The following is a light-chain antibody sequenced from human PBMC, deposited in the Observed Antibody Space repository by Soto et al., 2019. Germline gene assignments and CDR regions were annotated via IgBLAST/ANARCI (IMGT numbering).Light chain of an antibody. V-gene: IGKV1-39*01. CDR2: AAS. J-gene: IGKJ1*01. CDR3: QQSYRTRWT. CDR1: QSISSY. Sequence: DIQMTQSPSSLSASVGDRVTITCRASQSISSYLNWYQQKPGKAPKLLIYAASSLQSGVPSRFSGSGSGTDFTLTISSLQPEDFATYYCQQSYRTRWTFGQGSKVEIX.